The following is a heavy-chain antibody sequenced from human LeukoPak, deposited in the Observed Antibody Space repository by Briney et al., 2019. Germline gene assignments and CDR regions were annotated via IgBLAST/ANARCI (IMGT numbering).Heavy chain of an antibody. CDR1: GFTFSSYG. Sequence: PGGFLRLSCAASGFTFSSYGMHWVRQAPGKGLEWVAFIRYDGSNKYYADSVKGRFTIPRANSKNTLYLQMHRLRAADTAVYYCAKSGVLRYFDWLLAPPPPDYWGQGTLVTVSS. CDR2: IRYDGSNK. J-gene: IGHJ4*02. V-gene: IGHV3-30*02. CDR3: AKSGVLRYFDWLLAPPPPDY. D-gene: IGHD3-9*01.